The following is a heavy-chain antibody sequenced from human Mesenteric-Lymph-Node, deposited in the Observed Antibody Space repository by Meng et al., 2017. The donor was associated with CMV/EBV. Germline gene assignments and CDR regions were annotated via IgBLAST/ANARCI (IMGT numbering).Heavy chain of an antibody. D-gene: IGHD1-26*01. V-gene: IGHV1-3*01. CDR2: MNAGDGNT. CDR3: ARDRMGGSYSIDY. Sequence: CKASGYTFTRNAIPWVRQAPGQRLEWMGWMNAGDGNTKYSQKLQARVTFSRDTSASIAYMELSSLKSEDTAVYYCARDRMGGSYSIDYWGQGTLVTVSS. CDR1: GYTFTRNA. J-gene: IGHJ4*02.